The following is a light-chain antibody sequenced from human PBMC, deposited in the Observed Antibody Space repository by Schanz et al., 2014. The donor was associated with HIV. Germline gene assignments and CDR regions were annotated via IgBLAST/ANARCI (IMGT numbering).Light chain of an antibody. CDR2: AAL. J-gene: IGKJ5*01. CDR3: QQTYNTSIT. V-gene: IGKV1-39*01. CDR1: QNISIY. Sequence: DVHMTQSPSSLSASVGDNVTITCRASQNISIYLNWYQQRPGKAPKLLIYAALNLQSGVPSRFSGSGSGTDFTLIISSLQPEDFASYFCQQTYNTSITFGQGTRLEIK.